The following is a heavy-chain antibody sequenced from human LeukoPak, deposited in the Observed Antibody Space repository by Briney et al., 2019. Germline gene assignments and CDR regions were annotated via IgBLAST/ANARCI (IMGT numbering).Heavy chain of an antibody. Sequence: SETLSLTCAVYGGSFSGYYWSWIRQPPGKGLEWIGEINHSGSTNYNPSLKSRVTISVDTSKNQFSLKLSSVTAADTAVYYCAAGYSSDWYYWFDPWGQGTLVTVSS. CDR2: INHSGST. CDR3: AAGYSSDWYYWFDP. J-gene: IGHJ5*02. CDR1: GGSFSGYY. D-gene: IGHD6-19*01. V-gene: IGHV4-34*01.